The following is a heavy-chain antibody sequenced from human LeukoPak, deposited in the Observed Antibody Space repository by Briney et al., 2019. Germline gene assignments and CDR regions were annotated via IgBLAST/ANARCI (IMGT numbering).Heavy chain of an antibody. D-gene: IGHD3-3*01. V-gene: IGHV3-7*01. CDR2: IKQDGSEK. Sequence: PGGPLRLSCAASGFTFSSYWMSWVRQAPGKGLEWVANIKQDGSEKYYVDSVKGRFTISRDNAKNSLYLQMNSLRAEDTAVYYCARIERTSYYDSWSGYYTCFYFDYWGQGTLVTVSS. CDR3: ARIERTSYYDSWSGYYTCFYFDY. CDR1: GFTFSSYW. J-gene: IGHJ4*02.